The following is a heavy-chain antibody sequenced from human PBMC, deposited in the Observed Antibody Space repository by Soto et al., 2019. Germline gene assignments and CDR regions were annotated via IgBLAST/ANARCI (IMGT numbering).Heavy chain of an antibody. CDR1: GYTFTGYY. D-gene: IGHD6-19*01. Sequence: GASVKVSCKASGYTFTGYYMHWVRQAPGQGLEWMGWINPNSGGTNYAQKFQGWVTMTRDTSISTAYMELSRLRSDDTAVYYCARDLAPGIAVAGTGFDYWGQGTLVTVSS. CDR2: INPNSGGT. V-gene: IGHV1-2*04. CDR3: ARDLAPGIAVAGTGFDY. J-gene: IGHJ4*02.